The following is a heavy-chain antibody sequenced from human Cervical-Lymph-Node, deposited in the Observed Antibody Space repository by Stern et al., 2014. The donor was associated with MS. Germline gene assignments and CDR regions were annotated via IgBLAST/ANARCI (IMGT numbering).Heavy chain of an antibody. CDR2: INPNSGGT. CDR1: GYTFTGYY. J-gene: IGHJ6*02. Sequence: QVQLLQSGAEVKKPGASVKVSCKASGYTFTGYYMHWVRQAPGQGLEWMGRINPNSGGTNYAQKFQGRITMTRDTSISTAYMELSRLRSDDTAVYYCARIYRWYYYYGMDVWGQGTTVTVSS. D-gene: IGHD2-8*02. V-gene: IGHV1-2*06. CDR3: ARIYRWYYYYGMDV.